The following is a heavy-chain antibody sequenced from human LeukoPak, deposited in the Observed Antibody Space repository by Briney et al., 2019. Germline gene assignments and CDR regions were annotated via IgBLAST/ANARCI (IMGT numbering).Heavy chain of an antibody. J-gene: IGHJ4*02. Sequence: GGSLRLSCAASGFTFSSYAMSWVREAPGKGLEWVASIDQDGSERHYVDSVQGRFTISRDNTKNSLFLQMNSLRAEDTAVYYCARLKDDVTKLDYWGQGTLVTVSS. CDR2: IDQDGSER. CDR3: ARLKDDVTKLDY. V-gene: IGHV3-7*01. CDR1: GFTFSSYA. D-gene: IGHD2-8*01.